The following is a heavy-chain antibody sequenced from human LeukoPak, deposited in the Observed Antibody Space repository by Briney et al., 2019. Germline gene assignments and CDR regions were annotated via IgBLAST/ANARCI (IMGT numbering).Heavy chain of an antibody. CDR2: IYYSGST. Sequence: SETLSLTCTVSGGSISSSSYYWGWIRQPPGKGLEWIGSIYYSGSTYYNPSLKSRVTISVDTSKNQFSLKLSSVTAADTAVYYCARLIAAAETFDYWGQGTLVTVSS. V-gene: IGHV4-39*07. J-gene: IGHJ4*02. CDR1: GGSISSSSYY. CDR3: ARLIAAAETFDY. D-gene: IGHD6-13*01.